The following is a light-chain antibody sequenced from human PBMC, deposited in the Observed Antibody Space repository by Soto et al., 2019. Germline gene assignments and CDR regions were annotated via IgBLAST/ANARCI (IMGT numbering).Light chain of an antibody. J-gene: IGKJ1*01. V-gene: IGKV3-11*01. CDR3: QHRSNWWT. CDR1: QSVSSY. Sequence: EIVLTQSPATLSLSPGERATLSCRASQSVSSYLAWYQQKPGQAPRLLIYDASNRATGIPARFSGSGSGTDFTLTISSLEPEAFVVYYCQHRSNWWTLGQWTKLAIK. CDR2: DAS.